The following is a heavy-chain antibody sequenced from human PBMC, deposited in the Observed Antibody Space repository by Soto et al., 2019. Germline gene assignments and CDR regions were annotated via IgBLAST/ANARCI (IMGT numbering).Heavy chain of an antibody. CDR1: GFTFSSYW. J-gene: IGHJ6*02. D-gene: IGHD5-18*01. CDR2: IKQDGSEK. CDR3: ARDHRYSYGRETYSYYYGMDV. Sequence: PGGSLRLSCAASGFTFSSYWMSWVRQAPGKGLEWVANIKQDGSEKYYVDSVKGRFTISRDNAKNSLYLQMNSLRAEDTAVYYCARDHRYSYGRETYSYYYGMDVWGQGTTVTVSS. V-gene: IGHV3-7*03.